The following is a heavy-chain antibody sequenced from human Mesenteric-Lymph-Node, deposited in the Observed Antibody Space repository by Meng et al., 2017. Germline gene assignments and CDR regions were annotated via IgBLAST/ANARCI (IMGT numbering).Heavy chain of an antibody. CDR2: IYHSGST. D-gene: IGHD1-26*01. Sequence: SETLSLTCTVSGYSISSGYYWGWIRQPPGKGLEWIGSIYHSGSTYYNPSLKSRVTISVDTSKNQFSLKLSSVTAADTAVYYCARVSGGFEWEEGGYYYYNEMDVWGQGTTVTVSS. CDR1: GYSISSGYY. J-gene: IGHJ6*02. V-gene: IGHV4-38-2*02. CDR3: ARVSGGFEWEEGGYYYYNEMDV.